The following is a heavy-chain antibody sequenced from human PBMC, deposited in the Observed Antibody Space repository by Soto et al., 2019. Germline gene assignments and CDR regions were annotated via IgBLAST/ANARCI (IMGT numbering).Heavy chain of an antibody. D-gene: IGHD3-9*01. CDR1: GFSLSTIGMC. Sequence: SGPTLVNPTHTLTRTCTFSGFSLSTIGMCVSWIRQPPGKALEWLSLIDWDDDKYYSTSLKTRLTISKDTSKNQVVLKMTNMDTVDTATYYCARIDYDILTGYYGAVAYWGQGNLVTV. J-gene: IGHJ4*02. CDR2: IDWDDDK. V-gene: IGHV2-70*01. CDR3: ARIDYDILTGYYGAVAY.